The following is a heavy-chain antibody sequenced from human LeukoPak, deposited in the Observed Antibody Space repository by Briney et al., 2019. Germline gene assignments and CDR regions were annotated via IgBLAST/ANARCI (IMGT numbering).Heavy chain of an antibody. CDR3: TRGQLYPYGPEFDF. CDR2: IRAKTHDGTA. D-gene: IGHD3-10*01. V-gene: IGHV3-49*04. Sequence: GGSLRLSCTASGFNFGDYNMNWVRQAPGKGLEWVGYIRAKTHDGTADYAASVKGRFTISRDDSKSIPYLQMTGLDSEDTAVYYCTRGQLYPYGPEFDFWGQGTLVTVSS. J-gene: IGHJ4*02. CDR1: GFNFGDYN.